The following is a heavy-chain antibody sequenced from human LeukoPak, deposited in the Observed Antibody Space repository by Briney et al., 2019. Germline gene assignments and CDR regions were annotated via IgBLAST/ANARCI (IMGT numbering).Heavy chain of an antibody. CDR1: GFTFSNYA. V-gene: IGHV3-30*04. J-gene: IGHJ4*02. CDR3: AREWVSGYDSAFDY. CDR2: ISYDGSNK. Sequence: GGSLRLSCTASGFTFSNYAMHWVRQAPGKGLEWVAVISYDGSNKYYADSVKGRFTISRDNSKNTLYLQMNSLRAEDTAVYYCAREWVSGYDSAFDYWGQGTLVTVSS. D-gene: IGHD5-12*01.